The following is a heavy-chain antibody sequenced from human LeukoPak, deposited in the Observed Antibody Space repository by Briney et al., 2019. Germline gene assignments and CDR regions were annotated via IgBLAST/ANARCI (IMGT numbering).Heavy chain of an antibody. CDR1: GFTVNRNV. CDR2: IYSDDRA. CDR3: ARDLAGFEEPRYYYYMDV. V-gene: IGHV3-66*02. Sequence: GGSLRLSCVASGFTVNRNVMSWVRQAPGKGLEWVSLIYSDDRAFYADSVKGRFTTSRNKSKNTLFLQMSSLKPEDTAIYYCARDLAGFEEPRYYYYMDVWGKGITVTVSS. D-gene: IGHD1-14*01. J-gene: IGHJ6*03.